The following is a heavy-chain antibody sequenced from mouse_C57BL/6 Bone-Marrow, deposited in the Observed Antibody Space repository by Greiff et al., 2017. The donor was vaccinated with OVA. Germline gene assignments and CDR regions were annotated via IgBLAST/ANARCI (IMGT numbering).Heavy chain of an antibody. V-gene: IGHV1-62-3*01. J-gene: IGHJ2*01. Sequence: QVQLKESGAELVKPGASVKLSCKASGYTFTSYWMHWVKQRPGRGLEWIGRIDPNSGGTKYNEKFKGKATLTVDTSSSTAYMQLSSLTSEDSAVYYCASSRPNVDYWGQGTTLTVSS. CDR2: IDPNSGGT. CDR1: GYTFTSYW. CDR3: ASSRPNVDY.